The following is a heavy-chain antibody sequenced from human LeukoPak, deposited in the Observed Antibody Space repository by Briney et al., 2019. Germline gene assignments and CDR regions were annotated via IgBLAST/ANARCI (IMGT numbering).Heavy chain of an antibody. CDR2: IYYSGST. J-gene: IGHJ5*02. Sequence: PSETLSLTCTVSGGAFSSNTYYWGWIRQPPGRGLDWIGSIYYSGSTYYNPSLKSRVTISVDTSKNQFSLKLSSVTAADTAVYYCARHGAPVYCGSTDCYALGWFDPWGQGTLVTVSS. CDR1: GGAFSSNTYY. V-gene: IGHV4-39*01. D-gene: IGHD2-2*01. CDR3: ARHGAPVYCGSTDCYALGWFDP.